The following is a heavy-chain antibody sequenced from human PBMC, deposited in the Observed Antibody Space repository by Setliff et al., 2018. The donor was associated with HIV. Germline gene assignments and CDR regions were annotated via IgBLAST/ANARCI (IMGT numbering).Heavy chain of an antibody. J-gene: IGHJ4*02. CDR1: GGSIGSYY. D-gene: IGHD6-19*01. CDR3: ARQGAVTGHSFDF. CDR2: IFYNGNT. V-gene: IGHV4-59*04. Sequence: SQTLSLTCIVSGGSIGSYYWSWIRQSPGKGLEWIGYIFYNGNTYYSPALKSRVTISIDTSRNRFSLRLSSVTAADSAVYYCARQGAVTGHSFDFWGQGALVTVS.